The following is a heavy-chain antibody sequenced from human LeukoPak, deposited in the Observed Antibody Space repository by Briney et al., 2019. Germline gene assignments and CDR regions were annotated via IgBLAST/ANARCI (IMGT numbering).Heavy chain of an antibody. CDR2: IFSRDGST. Sequence: ASVKVSCKASGYTFTSNYIHWVRQAPGQGLEWMGMIFSRDGSTSYAQKFQGRVTVTRDTSTSTVHTELSGLRSEDTAVYYCARDQEGFDYWGQGTLVTVSS. J-gene: IGHJ4*02. CDR3: ARDQEGFDY. V-gene: IGHV1-46*01. CDR1: GYTFTSNY.